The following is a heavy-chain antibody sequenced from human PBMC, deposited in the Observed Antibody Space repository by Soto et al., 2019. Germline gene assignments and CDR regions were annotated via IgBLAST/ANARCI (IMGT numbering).Heavy chain of an antibody. V-gene: IGHV3-21*01. CDR2: ISSSSSYI. D-gene: IGHD3-22*01. J-gene: IGHJ3*02. CDR1: GFTFSSYS. Sequence: PGGSLRLSCAASGFTFSSYSMNWVRQAPGKGLEWVSSISSSSSYIYYADSVKGRFTISRDNAKNSLYLQMNSLRAEDTAVYYCARTARYYDSSGYSTSGAFDIWGQGTMVTVSS. CDR3: ARTARYYDSSGYSTSGAFDI.